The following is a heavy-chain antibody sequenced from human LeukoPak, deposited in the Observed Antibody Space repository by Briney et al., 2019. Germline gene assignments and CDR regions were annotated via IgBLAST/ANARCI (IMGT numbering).Heavy chain of an antibody. Sequence: PSETLSLTCAVYGGSFSGYYWSWIRQPPGKGLEWIGEINHSGSTNYNPSLKSRVTTSVDTSKNQFSLKLSSVTAADTAVYYCAREGRGYHSHYYYYMDVWGKGTTVTVSS. CDR2: INHSGST. J-gene: IGHJ6*03. CDR1: GGSFSGYY. CDR3: AREGRGYHSHYYYYMDV. D-gene: IGHD3-22*01. V-gene: IGHV4-34*01.